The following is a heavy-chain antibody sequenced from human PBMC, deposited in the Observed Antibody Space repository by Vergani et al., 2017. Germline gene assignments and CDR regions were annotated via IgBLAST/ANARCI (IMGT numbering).Heavy chain of an antibody. J-gene: IGHJ6*03. CDR2: IIPIFGTA. CDR1: GGTFSSYA. D-gene: IGHD2-2*01. CDR3: ARLSSTSCYSCRGYYYYYMDV. Sequence: QVQLVQSGAEVKKPGSSVKVSCKASGGTFSSYAISWVRQAPGQGLEWMGGIIPIFGTANYAQKFQGRVTITADESTSTAYMELSSLRSEDTAVYYCARLSSTSCYSCRGYYYYYMDVWGKGTTVTVSS. V-gene: IGHV1-69*01.